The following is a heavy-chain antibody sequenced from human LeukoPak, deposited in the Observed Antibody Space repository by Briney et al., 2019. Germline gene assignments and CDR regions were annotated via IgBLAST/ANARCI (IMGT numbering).Heavy chain of an antibody. CDR3: AKKYYDILTGYYVQYSAMDV. J-gene: IGHJ6*02. V-gene: IGHV3-23*01. Sequence: HPGGSLRLSCAASGFTFSSYAMSWVRQAPGQGLEWVSAISGSADKTYYADSVKGRFTIFRDNSKNTLYLQMNSLRAEDTAVYYCAKKYYDILTGYYVQYSAMDVWGQGTTVTVSS. D-gene: IGHD3-9*01. CDR1: GFTFSSYA. CDR2: ISGSADKT.